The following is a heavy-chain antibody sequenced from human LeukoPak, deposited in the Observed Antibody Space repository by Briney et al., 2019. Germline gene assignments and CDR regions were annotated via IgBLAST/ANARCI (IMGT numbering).Heavy chain of an antibody. CDR3: ARGANYYGSGSYYNHYYYYYYMDV. CDR2: MNPNSGNT. V-gene: IGHV1-8*01. CDR1: GYTFTSYD. D-gene: IGHD3-10*01. J-gene: IGHJ6*03. Sequence: ASVKVSCKASGYTFTSYDINWVRQATGQGLEWMGWMNPNSGNTGYAQKFQGRVTMTRNTSISTAYMELSSLRSEDTAVYYCARGANYYGSGSYYNHYYYYYYMDVWGKGTTVTISS.